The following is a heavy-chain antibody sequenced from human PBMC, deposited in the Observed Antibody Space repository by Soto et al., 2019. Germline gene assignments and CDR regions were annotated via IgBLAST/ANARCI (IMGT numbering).Heavy chain of an antibody. CDR3: ARDFSPRDYDSSGYYYADDY. J-gene: IGHJ4*02. V-gene: IGHV1-18*01. CDR1: GYTFTSYG. Sequence: GASVKVSCKASGYTFTSYGISWVRQAPGQGLEWMGWISAYNGNTNYAQKLQGRVTMTTDTSTSTAHMELRSLRSDDTAVYYCARDFSPRDYDSSGYYYADDYWGQGTLVTVSS. D-gene: IGHD3-22*01. CDR2: ISAYNGNT.